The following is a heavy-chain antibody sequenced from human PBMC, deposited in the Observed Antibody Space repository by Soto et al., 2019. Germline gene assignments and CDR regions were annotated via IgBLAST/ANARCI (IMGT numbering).Heavy chain of an antibody. D-gene: IGHD3-16*01. V-gene: IGHV4-4*02. J-gene: IGHJ4*02. CDR3: ANWGGLNYPRLY. CDR1: GGSISTDDW. CDR2: ASHLVGT. Sequence: QVRLQESGPGLVEPSGTLSLTCAVSGGSISTDDWWTWVRQTPGKGLEWIGEASHLVGTNYNASLRSRVTISIDQSKNQFSLELTSVTAADSAVYYCANWGGLNYPRLYWGPGTRVTVSS.